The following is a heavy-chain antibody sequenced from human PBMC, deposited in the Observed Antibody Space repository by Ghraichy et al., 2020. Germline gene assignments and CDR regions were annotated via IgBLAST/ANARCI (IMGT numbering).Heavy chain of an antibody. CDR2: ISAYNGNT. J-gene: IGHJ3*02. D-gene: IGHD6-19*01. CDR3: ASIHPGIAVAGDAFDI. V-gene: IGHV1-18*01. CDR1: GYTFTSYG. Sequence: ASVKVSCKASGYTFTSYGISWVRQAPGQGLEWMGWISAYNGNTNYVQKLQGRVTMTTDTSTSTAYMELRSLRSDDTAVYYCASIHPGIAVAGDAFDIWGQGTMVTVSS.